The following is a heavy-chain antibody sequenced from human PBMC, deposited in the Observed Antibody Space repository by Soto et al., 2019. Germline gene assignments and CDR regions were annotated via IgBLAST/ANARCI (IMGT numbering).Heavy chain of an antibody. CDR3: ARVGGRLDTNYYYYYGMDV. D-gene: IGHD6-19*01. CDR1: GYTFTGYY. CDR2: INPNSGGT. J-gene: IGHJ6*02. Sequence: ASVKVSCKASGYTFTGYYMHWVRQAPGQGLEWMGWINPNSGGTNYAQKFQGWVTMTRDTSISTAHMELSRLRSDDTAVYYCARVGGRLDTNYYYYYGMDVWGQGTTVTVSS. V-gene: IGHV1-2*04.